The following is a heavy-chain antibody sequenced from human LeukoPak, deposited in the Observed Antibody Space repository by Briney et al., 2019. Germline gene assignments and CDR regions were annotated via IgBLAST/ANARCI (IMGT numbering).Heavy chain of an antibody. CDR3: ARHPPRRYEGPLDY. J-gene: IGHJ4*02. Sequence: SETLSLTCTVSGGSISSSSYYWGWIRQPPGKGLEWIGSIYYRGSTYYNPSLKSRVTISVDTSKNQFSLKLSSVTAADTAVYYCARHPPRRYEGPLDYWGQGTLVTVSS. CDR2: IYYRGST. V-gene: IGHV4-39*01. CDR1: GGSISSSSYY. D-gene: IGHD1-14*01.